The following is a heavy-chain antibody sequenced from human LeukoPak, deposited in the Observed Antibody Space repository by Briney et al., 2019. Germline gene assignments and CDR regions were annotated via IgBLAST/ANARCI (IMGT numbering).Heavy chain of an antibody. CDR1: GFTFSSYA. D-gene: IGHD5-24*01. J-gene: IGHJ4*02. CDR2: ISYDGSNK. CDR3: ARALPVEMATIDY. V-gene: IGHV3-30-3*01. Sequence: GGSLRLSCAASGFTFSSYAMHWVRQAPGKGLEWVAVISYDGSNKYYADSVKGRFTISRDNSKNTLYLQMNSLRAEDTAVYYCARALPVEMATIDYWGQGTRVTVSS.